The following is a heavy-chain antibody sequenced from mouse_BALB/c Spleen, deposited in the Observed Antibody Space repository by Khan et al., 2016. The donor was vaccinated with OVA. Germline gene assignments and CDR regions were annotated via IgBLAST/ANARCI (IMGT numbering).Heavy chain of an antibody. V-gene: IGHV5-17*02. CDR1: GFTFSSFG. Sequence: EVQLVESGGGLVQPGGSRKLSCAASGFTFSSFGMHWVRQAPKKGLEWVAYISSGSSTIYYVDTVKGRFTISRESPKNTPFLQMTSLRSEDTAMYYCARSGGNFHWYFDVWGAGTSVTVSS. D-gene: IGHD2-1*01. CDR3: ARSGGNFHWYFDV. CDR2: ISSGSSTI. J-gene: IGHJ1*01.